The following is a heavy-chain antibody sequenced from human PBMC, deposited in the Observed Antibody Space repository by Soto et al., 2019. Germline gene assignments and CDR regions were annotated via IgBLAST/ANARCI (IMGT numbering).Heavy chain of an antibody. V-gene: IGHV3-74*01. Sequence: GGSLRLSCAASGFTFSSYWMHWVRQAPGKGLVWVSRINSDGSSTSYADSVKGRFTISRDNAKNTLYLQMNSLRAEDTAVYYCARHHYYDSSGYYYGMDVWGQGTTVTVSS. CDR3: ARHHYYDSSGYYYGMDV. CDR2: INSDGSST. D-gene: IGHD3-22*01. CDR1: GFTFSSYW. J-gene: IGHJ6*02.